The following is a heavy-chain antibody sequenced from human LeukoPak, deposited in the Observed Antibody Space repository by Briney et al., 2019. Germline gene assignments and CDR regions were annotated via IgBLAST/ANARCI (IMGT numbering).Heavy chain of an antibody. CDR2: ISSSSSTI. V-gene: IGHV3-48*01. D-gene: IGHD6-6*01. Sequence: PGGSLRLSCAASGFTFSSYSMNWVRQAPGKGLEWVSYISSSSSTIYADSVRGRFTISRDNAKNSLYLQMNSLRAEDTAAYYCARYLLGYSTSYYFDFWGQGTLVTVSS. J-gene: IGHJ4*02. CDR1: GFTFSSYS. CDR3: ARYLLGYSTSYYFDF.